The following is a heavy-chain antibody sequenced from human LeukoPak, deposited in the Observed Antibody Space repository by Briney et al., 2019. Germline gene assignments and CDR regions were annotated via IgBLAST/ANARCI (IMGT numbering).Heavy chain of an antibody. J-gene: IGHJ4*02. V-gene: IGHV1-18*01. CDR3: ARAGPGSGWYFDY. D-gene: IGHD6-19*01. Sequence: GASVKVSCKASGYDFTSVGITWARRAPGQGLEWMGWISPYNGNTRYAQKFQGRVAMTTDTSTTTAYMELKGLRFNDTAVYYCARAGPGSGWYFDYWGQGTLVTVSS. CDR2: ISPYNGNT. CDR1: GYDFTSVG.